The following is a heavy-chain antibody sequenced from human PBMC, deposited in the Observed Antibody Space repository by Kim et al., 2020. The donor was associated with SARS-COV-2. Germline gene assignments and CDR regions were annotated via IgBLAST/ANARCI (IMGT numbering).Heavy chain of an antibody. V-gene: IGHV4-39*01. D-gene: IGHD6-13*01. J-gene: IGHJ5*02. CDR2: IYYSGST. Sequence: SETLSLTCTVSGGSISSSSYYWGWIRQPPGKGLEWIGSIYYSGSTYYNPSLKSRVTISVDTSKNQFSLKLSSVTAADTAVYYCARPLWQQLAEFDPWGQGTLVTVSS. CDR1: GGSISSSSYY. CDR3: ARPLWQQLAEFDP.